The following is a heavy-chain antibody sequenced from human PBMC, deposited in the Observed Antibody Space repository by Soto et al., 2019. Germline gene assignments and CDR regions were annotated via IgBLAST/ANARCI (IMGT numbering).Heavy chain of an antibody. CDR2: ISGSGGST. V-gene: IGHV3-23*01. CDR1: EFTFSIYA. Sequence: GSLSLSCAASEFTFSIYAMRWGRQAPGKGLEWVSAISGSGGSTYCADSVKGRFTSSRDNSKNTLYLQMNSLRAEDTAVYYCAKDGRGLPALGVLYYWVQGTLVTVSS. J-gene: IGHJ4*02. CDR3: AKDGRGLPALGVLYY. D-gene: IGHD3-3*01.